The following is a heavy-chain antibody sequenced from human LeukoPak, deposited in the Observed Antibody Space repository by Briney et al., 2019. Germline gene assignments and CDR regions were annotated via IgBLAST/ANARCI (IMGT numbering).Heavy chain of an antibody. CDR1: AGSISSSSHH. V-gene: IGHV4-39*02. Sequence: SETLSLTCTVSAGSISSSSHHWGWIRQSPGKGLEWIGSVYYGRTTYYNPSLNSRVTIFVVTSKNQLSLQLNSVTAADTAVYYCAREGSKTESGAFDIWGQGTMVTVSS. D-gene: IGHD1-14*01. CDR2: VYYGRTT. J-gene: IGHJ3*02. CDR3: AREGSKTESGAFDI.